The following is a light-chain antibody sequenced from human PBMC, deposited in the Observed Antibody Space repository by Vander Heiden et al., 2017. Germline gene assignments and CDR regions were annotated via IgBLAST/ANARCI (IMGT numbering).Light chain of an antibody. V-gene: IGKV4-1*01. J-gene: IGKJ1*01. Sequence: DILMTQSPASLAGSLGERASINCKSSQSVLYTSKNKDYLAWYQQRPGQPPKLLFYWASTRESGVPDRFNASGSETDFTLIINSLQAEDVALYYCQQYHSFPPTFGQGTKVEIK. CDR2: WAS. CDR1: QSVLYTSKNKDY. CDR3: QQYHSFPPT.